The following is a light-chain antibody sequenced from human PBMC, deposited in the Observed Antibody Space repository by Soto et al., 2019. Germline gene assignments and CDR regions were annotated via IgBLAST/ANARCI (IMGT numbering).Light chain of an antibody. J-gene: IGKJ5*01. Sequence: EIVMTQSPATLSVSPGEGATLSCRASQSVSSNLAWYQQQPGQAPRLLISGASTRATGIPARFSGSGSETEFTLTISSLQSEDFAVYYCQQYNNWPLTFGQGTRLEIK. CDR3: QQYNNWPLT. CDR1: QSVSSN. V-gene: IGKV3-15*01. CDR2: GAS.